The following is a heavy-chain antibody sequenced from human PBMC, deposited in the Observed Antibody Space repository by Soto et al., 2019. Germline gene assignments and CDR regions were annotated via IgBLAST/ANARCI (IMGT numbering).Heavy chain of an antibody. J-gene: IGHJ6*03. CDR2: IYYSGST. Sequence: QLQLQESGPGLVKPSETLSLTCTVSGGSISSSSYYWGWIRQPPGKGLEWIGSIYYSGSTYYNPSLKSRVTIAVGTSKTQFSLKLSSVTAADTAVYYCAGRDYYYYYLDVWGKGTTVTVS. CDR1: GGSISSSSYY. V-gene: IGHV4-39*01. CDR3: AGRDYYYYYLDV.